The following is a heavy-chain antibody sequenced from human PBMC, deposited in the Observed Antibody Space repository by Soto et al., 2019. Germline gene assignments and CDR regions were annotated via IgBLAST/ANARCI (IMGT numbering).Heavy chain of an antibody. D-gene: IGHD6-19*01. CDR1: GYTITNYA. J-gene: IGHJ3*02. CDR2: INAGNGNT. CDR3: ARSDMTVAAAFNI. Sequence: QAQLVQSGAEVKKPGASVKVSCKASGYTITNYAIHWVRQAPGQGLEWMGWINAGNGNTKYSQNFQGRVTITRDTYARTAYLELSSLRSEDTAVYFWARSDMTVAAAFNIWGQGTKVTVSS. V-gene: IGHV1-3*01.